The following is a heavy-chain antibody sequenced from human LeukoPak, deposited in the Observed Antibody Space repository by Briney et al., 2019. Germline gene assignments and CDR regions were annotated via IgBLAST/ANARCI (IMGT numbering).Heavy chain of an antibody. CDR3: ASEDMIVRSFDY. CDR2: IYYSGST. D-gene: IGHD3-22*01. Sequence: SETLSLTCTVSGGSISSYYWSWIRQPPGKGLEWIGYIYYSGSTNYNPSPKSRVTISVDTSKNQFSLKLSSVTAADTAVYYCASEDMIVRSFDYWGQGTLVTISS. J-gene: IGHJ4*02. CDR1: GGSISSYY. V-gene: IGHV4-59*01.